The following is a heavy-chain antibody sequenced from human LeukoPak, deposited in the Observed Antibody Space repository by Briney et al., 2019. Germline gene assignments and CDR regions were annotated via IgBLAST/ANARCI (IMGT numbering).Heavy chain of an antibody. CDR1: GGSINSYY. D-gene: IGHD3-22*01. V-gene: IGHV4-59*01. CDR2: IYSSGST. CDR3: ARGRANYDSTGYYY. J-gene: IGHJ4*02. Sequence: ASETLSLTCSVSGGSINSYYWTWIRQPPGKGLEWIGYIYSSGSTKYNPSLKSRVTITIDTSKNQFSLKLSSVTAADTAVYYCARGRANYDSTGYYYWGQGNLVTVSS.